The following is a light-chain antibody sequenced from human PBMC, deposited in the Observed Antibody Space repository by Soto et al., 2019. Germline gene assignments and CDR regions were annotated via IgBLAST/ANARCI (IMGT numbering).Light chain of an antibody. CDR2: GAS. CDR1: QSVTSGY. Sequence: EIVLTQSPGTLSLSPGERATLSCRASQSVTSGYLAWYQQKPGQAPRVLIFGASSRATGIPDRFIGSGSGTEFTLTISSLQSEDFAVYYCQQYIRWPLTFGGGTKVEIK. J-gene: IGKJ4*01. CDR3: QQYIRWPLT. V-gene: IGKV3-20*01.